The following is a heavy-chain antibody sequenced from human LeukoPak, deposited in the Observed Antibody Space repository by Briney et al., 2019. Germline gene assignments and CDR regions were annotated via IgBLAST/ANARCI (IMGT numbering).Heavy chain of an antibody. D-gene: IGHD3-3*01. V-gene: IGHV1-69*05. J-gene: IGHJ4*02. CDR1: GGTFSSYA. CDR2: IIPIFGTA. Sequence: SVKVSCKASGGTFSSYAISWVRQAPGQGLEWMGGIIPIFGTANYAQKFQGRVTITTDESTSTAYMELSSLRSEDTAVYYCARGSRFLEWLSINLDYWGQGTLVTVSS. CDR3: ARGSRFLEWLSINLDY.